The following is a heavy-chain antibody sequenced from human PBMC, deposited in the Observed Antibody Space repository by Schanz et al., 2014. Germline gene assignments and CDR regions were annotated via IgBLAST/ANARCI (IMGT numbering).Heavy chain of an antibody. V-gene: IGHV1-2*02. CDR3: ARVYNWNPGGWYFDL. J-gene: IGHJ2*01. D-gene: IGHD1-20*01. CDR1: GYTFTGYY. Sequence: QVQLVQSGAEVKKPGASVKVSCKASGYTFTGYYMHWVRQAPGQGLEWMGWINPNSGGTNYAQNFQGRVTMTSDTSISTAYMELSRLSSDDTAVYYCARVYNWNPGGWYFDLWGRGTLVTVSS. CDR2: INPNSGGT.